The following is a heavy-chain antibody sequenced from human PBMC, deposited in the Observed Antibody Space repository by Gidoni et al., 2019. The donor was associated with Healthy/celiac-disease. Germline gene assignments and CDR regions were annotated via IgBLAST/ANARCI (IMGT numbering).Heavy chain of an antibody. Sequence: QVQLQESGPGLVKPSQTLSLPCTVSGGSISSGSYYWSWIRQPAGKGLEWIGRIYTSGSTNYNPSLKSRVTISVDTSKNQFSLKLSSVTAADTAVYYCAREVAGYGGGMDVWGQGTTVTVSS. V-gene: IGHV4-61*02. CDR2: IYTSGST. CDR3: AREVAGYGGGMDV. CDR1: GGSISSGSYY. D-gene: IGHD5-18*01. J-gene: IGHJ6*02.